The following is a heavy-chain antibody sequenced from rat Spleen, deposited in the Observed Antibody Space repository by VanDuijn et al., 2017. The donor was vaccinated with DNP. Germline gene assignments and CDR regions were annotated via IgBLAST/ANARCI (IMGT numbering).Heavy chain of an antibody. Sequence: EVQLVESGGGLVQPGGSLKLSCAASGFTFSDYNMAWVRQAPKKGLEWVATISYEGSSTYYRESVKGRFTISRDHAKSTLYLQMNSLRSEDTATYYCARKGGYAMDAWGQGTSVTVSS. CDR1: GFTFSDYN. J-gene: IGHJ4*01. CDR3: ARKGGYAMDA. V-gene: IGHV5-7*01. CDR2: ISYEGSST.